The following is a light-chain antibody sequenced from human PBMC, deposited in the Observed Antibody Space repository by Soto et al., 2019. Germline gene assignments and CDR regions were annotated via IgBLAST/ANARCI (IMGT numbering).Light chain of an antibody. CDR2: KAS. V-gene: IGKV1-5*03. CDR3: RQYNSYPYT. J-gene: IGKJ4*02. CDR1: QSISSW. Sequence: DMQMTQSPSTLSASVGDRVTVTCRASQSISSWLAWYQQKQGKAPKLLIYKASSLESGVPSRFSCSGSGTEFTLTISGLQPDDFATYYCRQYNSYPYTFGRWNKVDI.